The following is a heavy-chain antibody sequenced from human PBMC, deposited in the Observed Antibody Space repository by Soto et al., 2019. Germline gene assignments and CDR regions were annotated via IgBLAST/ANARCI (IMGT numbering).Heavy chain of an antibody. CDR3: TTVYSGSYRDFDY. Sequence: PGGSLRLCCAASGVTFSNAWMNWARQAPGKGLEWVGRIKSKTDGGTTDYAAPVKGRFTISRDDSKNTLYLQMNSLKTEDTAVYYCTTVYSGSYRDFDYWGQGTLVTVSS. V-gene: IGHV3-15*07. CDR2: IKSKTDGGTT. CDR1: GVTFSNAW. J-gene: IGHJ4*02. D-gene: IGHD1-26*01.